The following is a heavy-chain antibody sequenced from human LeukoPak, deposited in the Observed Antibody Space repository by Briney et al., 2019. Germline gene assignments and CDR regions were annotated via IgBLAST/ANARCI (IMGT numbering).Heavy chain of an antibody. V-gene: IGHV4-61*02. CDR1: GGSLSSGGYY. Sequence: SETLSLTCTVSGGSLSSGGYYWSWIRQPAGKGPEWIGRIYTNGNTNYNPSLKSRVTISVDTSKNQFSLNLSSVTAADTAVYYCARAEARLQYCSSGSCSPFDYWGQGTLVTVSS. J-gene: IGHJ4*02. CDR2: IYTNGNT. D-gene: IGHD2-15*01. CDR3: ARAEARLQYCSSGSCSPFDY.